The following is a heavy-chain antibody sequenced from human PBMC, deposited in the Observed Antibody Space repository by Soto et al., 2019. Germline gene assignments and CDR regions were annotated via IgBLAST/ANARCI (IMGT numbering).Heavy chain of an antibody. Sequence: QVQLQESGPGLVKPSETLSLTCTVSGGSISNYYWSWIRQPPGKGLEWIGYIYYSGSTNYNPSLKSRVIISVDTSKTQFSLNLSSVTASDTAVYYCARVSTDSASYADYWGQGTLVTVSS. V-gene: IGHV4-59*01. CDR3: ARVSTDSASYADY. D-gene: IGHD3-10*01. CDR2: IYYSGST. CDR1: GGSISNYY. J-gene: IGHJ4*02.